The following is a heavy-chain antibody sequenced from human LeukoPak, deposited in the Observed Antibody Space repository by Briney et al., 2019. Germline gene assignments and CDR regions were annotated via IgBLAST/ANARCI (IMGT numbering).Heavy chain of an antibody. Sequence: GGSLRLSCAAYGFTLKSHAINWVRQAPGKGLEWVSYISSSGTITYYADSLKGRFTISRDNANNSVYLQMNSLRDEDTAVYYCARERIDYSDYGLYYGMDVWGQGTTVTVSS. CDR1: GFTLKSHA. D-gene: IGHD4-17*01. J-gene: IGHJ6*02. V-gene: IGHV3-48*03. CDR2: ISSSGTIT. CDR3: ARERIDYSDYGLYYGMDV.